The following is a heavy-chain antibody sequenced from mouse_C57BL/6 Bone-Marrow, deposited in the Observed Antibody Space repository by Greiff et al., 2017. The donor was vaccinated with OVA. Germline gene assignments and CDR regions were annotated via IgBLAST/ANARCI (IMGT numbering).Heavy chain of an antibody. CDR2: ISDGGGYT. Sequence: EVKLVESGGGLVKPGGSLKLSCAASGFTFSSYAMSWVRQTPEKRLEWVATISDGGGYTYYPDNVKGRFTISRDNAKNNLYLQMSHLKSEDTAMYYGARDYGSSYGWYFEVWGTGTTVTVSS. CDR3: ARDYGSSYGWYFEV. D-gene: IGHD1-1*01. V-gene: IGHV5-4*01. J-gene: IGHJ1*03. CDR1: GFTFSSYA.